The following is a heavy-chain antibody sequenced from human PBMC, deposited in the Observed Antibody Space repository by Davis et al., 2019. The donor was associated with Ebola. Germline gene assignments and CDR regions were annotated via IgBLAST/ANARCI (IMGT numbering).Heavy chain of an antibody. CDR3: ARDGIVVVPAAFDY. D-gene: IGHD2-2*01. J-gene: IGHJ4*02. CDR1: GYTFTSYD. CDR2: INPNSGGT. Sequence: ASVKVSCKASGYTFTSYDINWVRQATGQGLEWMGWINPNSGGTNYAQKFQGRVTMTRDTSISTAYMELSRLRSDDTAVYYCARDGIVVVPAAFDYWGQGTLVTVSS. V-gene: IGHV1-2*02.